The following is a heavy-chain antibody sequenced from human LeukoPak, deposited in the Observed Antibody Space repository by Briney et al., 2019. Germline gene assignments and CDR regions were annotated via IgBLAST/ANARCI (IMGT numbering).Heavy chain of an antibody. D-gene: IGHD1-26*01. CDR2: IYYSEST. J-gene: IGHJ4*02. V-gene: IGHV4-59*01. Sequence: PSETLSLTCTVSGASISSYYWSWIRQPPGKGLEWIGYIYYSESTNYNPSLKSRVTISVDTSKNQFSLKLSSVTAADTAVYYCARSPSYLPFDYWGQGTLVTVSS. CDR3: ARSPSYLPFDY. CDR1: GASISSYY.